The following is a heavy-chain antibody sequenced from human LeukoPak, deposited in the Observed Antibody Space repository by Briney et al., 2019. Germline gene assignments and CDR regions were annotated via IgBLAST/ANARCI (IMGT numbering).Heavy chain of an antibody. V-gene: IGHV4-39*01. CDR2: IRYSGST. D-gene: IGHD5/OR15-5a*01. Sequence: PSETLSLTCTVSGGSISSYYWGWIRRPPGKGLEWIGSIRYSGSTYYNPSLKSRVTISVDTSNNQFSLHLTSLTAADTAVYYCATSDTVSTYNWFDPWGLGTLVTVS. CDR3: ATSDTVSTYNWFDP. CDR1: GGSISSYY. J-gene: IGHJ5*02.